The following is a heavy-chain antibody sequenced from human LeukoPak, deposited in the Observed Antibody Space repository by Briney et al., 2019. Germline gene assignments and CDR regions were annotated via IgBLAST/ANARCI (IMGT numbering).Heavy chain of an antibody. CDR2: IYYSGST. V-gene: IGHV4-30-4*08. J-gene: IGHJ4*02. CDR3: ASSSSTSCCNFDY. Sequence: PSETLSLTCTVSGGSISSGDYYWSWIRQPPGKGLEWIGYIYYSGSTYYNPSLKSRVTISVDTSKNQFSLKLSSVTAADTAVYYCASSSSTSCCNFDYWGQRTLVTVSS. CDR1: GGSISSGDYY. D-gene: IGHD2-2*01.